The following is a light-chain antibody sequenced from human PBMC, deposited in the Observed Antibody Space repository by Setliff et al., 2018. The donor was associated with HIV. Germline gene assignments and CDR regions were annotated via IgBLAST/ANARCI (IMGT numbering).Light chain of an antibody. CDR1: SSDVGLYNF. CDR2: DVT. J-gene: IGLJ1*01. CDR3: NSFRTSRKFV. V-gene: IGLV2-14*01. Sequence: QSALTQPASVSGSPGQSITISCTGTSSDVGLYNFVTWYQQHPGKVPKLIIYDVTNRPSGISHRFSGAKSGNTASLTISGLQADDEADYYCNSFRTSRKFVFGTGTKVTVL.